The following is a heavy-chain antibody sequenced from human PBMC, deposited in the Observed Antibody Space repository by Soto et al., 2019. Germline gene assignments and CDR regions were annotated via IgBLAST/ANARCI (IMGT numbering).Heavy chain of an antibody. CDR2: ISYDGSNK. CDR3: AKGIAVAGNQLSIIYYYYGMDV. CDR1: GFTFSSYG. V-gene: IGHV3-30*18. J-gene: IGHJ6*02. D-gene: IGHD6-19*01. Sequence: GESLKIPCAASGFTFSSYGMHWVRQASGKGLEWVAVISYDGSNKYYAESVKGRFTISRDNSKNTLYLQMNSLRAEDTAVYYCAKGIAVAGNQLSIIYYYYGMDVWGQGTTVTVSS.